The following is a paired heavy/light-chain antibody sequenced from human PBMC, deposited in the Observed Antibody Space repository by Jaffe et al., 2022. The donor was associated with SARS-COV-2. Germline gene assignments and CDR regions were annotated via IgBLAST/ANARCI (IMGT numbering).Light chain of an antibody. CDR3: MQALQTPCT. Sequence: DIVMTQSPLSLPVTPGEPASISCRSSQSLLHSNGYNYLDWYLQKPGQSPQLLIYLGSNRASGVPDRFSGSGSGTDFTLKISRVEAEDVGVYYCMQALQTPCTFGQGTKLEIK. CDR2: LGS. CDR1: QSLLHSNGYNY. V-gene: IGKV2-28*01. J-gene: IGKJ2*02.
Heavy chain of an antibody. CDR1: GGSISSYY. Sequence: QVQLQESGPGLVKPSETLSLTCTVSGGSISSYYWSWIRQPPGKGLEWIGYIYYSGSTNYNPSLKSRVTISVDTSKNQFSLKLSSVTAADTAVYYCARAKQLVPRSAPWYFDLWGRGTLVTVSS. V-gene: IGHV4-59*01. CDR2: IYYSGST. CDR3: ARAKQLVPRSAPWYFDL. D-gene: IGHD6-6*01. J-gene: IGHJ2*01.